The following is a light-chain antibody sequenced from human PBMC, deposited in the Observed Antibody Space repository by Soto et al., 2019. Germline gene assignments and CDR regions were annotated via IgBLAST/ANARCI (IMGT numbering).Light chain of an antibody. J-gene: IGKJ1*01. CDR2: KAS. CDR3: QQYNSYPWT. CDR1: QSIGNW. V-gene: IGKV1-5*03. Sequence: DIPLTQSHSTLSASVGARFPSXFRASQSIGNWLAWYQQKPGKAPNLLIYKASTLESGVPSRFSGSGSGTEFTVTISSLQPEDFTTYYCQQYNSYPWTFGQGTKVDIK.